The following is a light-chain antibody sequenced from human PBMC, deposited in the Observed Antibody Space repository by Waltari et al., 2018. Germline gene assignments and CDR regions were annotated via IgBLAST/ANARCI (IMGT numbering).Light chain of an antibody. J-gene: IGKJ1*01. CDR3: QQYNNWPPLT. CDR2: GAS. V-gene: IGKV3-15*01. Sequence: EIVMTQSPATLPVSPGERATLSCRASQRVSSNLAGYQQTPGQAPRLRIYGASTRATGIPARFSGSGSGTEFTLTISSLQPEDFAVYYWQQYNNWPPLTFGQGTKVEIK. CDR1: QRVSSN.